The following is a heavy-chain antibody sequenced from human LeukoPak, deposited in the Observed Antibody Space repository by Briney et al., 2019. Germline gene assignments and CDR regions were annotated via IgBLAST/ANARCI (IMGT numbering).Heavy chain of an antibody. Sequence: GASVKVSCKASGYTFTSYGISWVRQAPGQGLEWMGWISAYNGNTNYAQKLQGRVTMTTDTSTSTAYMELRSLRSEDTAVYYCARGVMTTVTTSVDYWGQGTLVTVSS. V-gene: IGHV1-18*01. J-gene: IGHJ4*02. D-gene: IGHD4-17*01. CDR3: ARGVMTTVTTSVDY. CDR1: GYTFTSYG. CDR2: ISAYNGNT.